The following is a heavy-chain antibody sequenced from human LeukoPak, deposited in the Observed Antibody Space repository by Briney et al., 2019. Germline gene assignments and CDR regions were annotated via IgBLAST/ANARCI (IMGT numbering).Heavy chain of an antibody. J-gene: IGHJ1*01. CDR3: ARDKAVTTEVTQHFQH. D-gene: IGHD4-23*01. Sequence: ASVKVSCKASGGTFSSYAISWVRQAPGQGLEWMGWISAYNGYTDYAQKLQFRVTMTTDTSTSTAYMELRGLRSDDTAVYYCARDKAVTTEVTQHFQHWGQGTLVTVSS. CDR1: GGTFSSYA. V-gene: IGHV1-18*01. CDR2: ISAYNGYT.